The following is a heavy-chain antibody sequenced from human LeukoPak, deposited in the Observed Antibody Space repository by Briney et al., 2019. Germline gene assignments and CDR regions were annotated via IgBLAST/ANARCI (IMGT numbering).Heavy chain of an antibody. V-gene: IGHV4-59*01. J-gene: IGHJ4*02. D-gene: IGHD2-2*02. Sequence: SEPLSLTCTVSGGSISSYYWSWIRQPPGKGLEWIGYIYYSGSTNYNPSLKSRVTISVDTSKNQFSLKLSSVTAADTAVYYCARKLYDYFDYWGQGTLVTVSS. CDR1: GGSISSYY. CDR2: IYYSGST. CDR3: ARKLYDYFDY.